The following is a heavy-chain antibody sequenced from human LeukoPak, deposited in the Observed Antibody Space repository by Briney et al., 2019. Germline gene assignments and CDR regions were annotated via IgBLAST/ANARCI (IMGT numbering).Heavy chain of an antibody. CDR1: GFTFSSYA. Sequence: GASLRLSCAASGFTFSSYAMSWVRQAPGKGLEWVSAISGSGGSTYYADSVKGRLTITRDNSKNTLYLQMNSLRAEDTAVYYCAKDFTMISDWGQGTLVTVSS. D-gene: IGHD3-22*01. J-gene: IGHJ4*02. CDR2: ISGSGGST. V-gene: IGHV3-23*01. CDR3: AKDFTMISD.